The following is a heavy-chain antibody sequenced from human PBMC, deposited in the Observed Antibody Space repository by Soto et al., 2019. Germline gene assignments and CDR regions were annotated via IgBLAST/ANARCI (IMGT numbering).Heavy chain of an antibody. V-gene: IGHV3-30*19. D-gene: IGHD4-17*01. J-gene: IGHJ4*02. CDR3: ARWGTTVGLDV. CDR1: GFTFRSYV. Sequence: QVQLVESGGGVVQPGASLRLSCVGSGFTFRSYVIHWVRQAPGKGLEWVALTSYDGSNKYYDDSVKGRFTISRDNSRNTVDLHMGSLRLEDTALYYCARWGTTVGLDVWGQGTLVSVSS. CDR2: TSYDGSNK.